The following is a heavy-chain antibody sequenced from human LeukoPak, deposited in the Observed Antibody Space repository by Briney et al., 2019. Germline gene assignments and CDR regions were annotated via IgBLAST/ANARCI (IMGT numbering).Heavy chain of an antibody. V-gene: IGHV3-53*01. D-gene: IGHD2-21*02. Sequence: GGSLRLSCVASGFTVSSNYMSWVRQAPGKGLEWVSVIYSGGSTYYADSVKGRFTISRDNSKNTLYLQMNSLRAEDTAVYYCAREARYCGGDCADYWGQGTLVTVSS. CDR3: AREARYCGGDCADY. CDR1: GFTVSSNY. J-gene: IGHJ4*02. CDR2: IYSGGST.